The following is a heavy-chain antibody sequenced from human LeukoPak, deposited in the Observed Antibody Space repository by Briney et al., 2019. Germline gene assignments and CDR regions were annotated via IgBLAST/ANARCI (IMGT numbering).Heavy chain of an antibody. D-gene: IGHD5-24*01. V-gene: IGHV3-53*01. Sequence: PGGSLRLSCAASGFTFSSYAMSWVRQAPGKGLEWVSVIYTDGSTYYADSVKGRFTISRDISRNTVHLQMNSLRAGDTAVYYCARDPHGYNSYFDYWGQGTLATVSS. J-gene: IGHJ4*02. CDR2: IYTDGST. CDR3: ARDPHGYNSYFDY. CDR1: GFTFSSYA.